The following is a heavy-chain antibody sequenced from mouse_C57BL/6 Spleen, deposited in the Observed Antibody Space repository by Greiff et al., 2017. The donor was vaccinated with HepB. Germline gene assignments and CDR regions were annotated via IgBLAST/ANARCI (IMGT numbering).Heavy chain of an antibody. V-gene: IGHV1-55*01. CDR3: ARPLGRRWYFDV. Sequence: QVQLQQPGAELVKPGASVKMSCKASGYTFTSYWITWVKQRPGQGLEWIGDIYPGSGSTNYNEKFKSKATLTVDTSSSTAYMQLSSLTSEDSAVYYCARPLGRRWYFDVWGTGTTVTVSS. CDR2: IYPGSGST. D-gene: IGHD4-1*01. J-gene: IGHJ1*03. CDR1: GYTFTSYW.